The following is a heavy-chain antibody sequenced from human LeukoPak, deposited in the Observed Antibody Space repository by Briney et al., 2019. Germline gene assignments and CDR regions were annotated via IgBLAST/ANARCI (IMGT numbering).Heavy chain of an antibody. J-gene: IGHJ6*03. V-gene: IGHV3-7*01. Sequence: PGGSLRLSCAASGFTFISYWMSWVRQAPGKGLEWVANIKQDGSEKYYVDSVKGRFTISRDNAKNSLYLQMNSLRAEDTAVYYCARGVRYYYYMDVWGKGTTVTVSS. D-gene: IGHD1-1*01. CDR1: GFTFISYW. CDR2: IKQDGSEK. CDR3: ARGVRYYYYMDV.